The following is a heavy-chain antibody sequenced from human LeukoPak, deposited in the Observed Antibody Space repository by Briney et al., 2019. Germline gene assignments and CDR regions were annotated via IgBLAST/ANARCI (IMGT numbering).Heavy chain of an antibody. CDR3: ARDREDAFDI. V-gene: IGHV4-31*03. CDR2: IYYSGST. J-gene: IGHJ3*02. CDR1: GGSISSGGYY. Sequence: SETLSLTCTVSGGSISSGGYYWSWIRQHPGKGLEWIGYIYYSGSTYYNPSLKSRVTISVDTSKNQFSPKLSSVTAADTAVYYCARDREDAFDIWGQGTMVTVSS.